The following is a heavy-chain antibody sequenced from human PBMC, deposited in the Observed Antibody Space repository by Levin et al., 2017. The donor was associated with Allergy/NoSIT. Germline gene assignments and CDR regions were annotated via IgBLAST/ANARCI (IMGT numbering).Heavy chain of an antibody. J-gene: IGHJ3*02. CDR1: GATFSNYA. V-gene: IGHV1-69*04. CDR3: ASAPTTFGVIIVFDI. Sequence: SVKVSCKASGATFSNYAISWVRQAPGQGLEWMGRIIPLLGITNYAQSFQDRVTITADKSTSTAYMEMSSLRSEDTAVYYCASAPTTFGVIIVFDIWGQGTVVTVSS. D-gene: IGHD3-3*01. CDR2: IIPLLGIT.